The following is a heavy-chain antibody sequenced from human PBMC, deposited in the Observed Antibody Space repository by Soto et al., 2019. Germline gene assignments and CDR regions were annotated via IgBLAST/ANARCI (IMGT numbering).Heavy chain of an antibody. D-gene: IGHD3-3*01. CDR2: ISSSSSST. CDR1: GFTFSSYW. CDR3: VRDMGVLRFMEWLPADAFDI. V-gene: IGHV3-48*01. Sequence: PGGSLRLSCAASGFTFSSYWMYWVRQAPGKGLEWVSYISSSSSSTYYADSVKGRFTISRDNAKNSLYLQMNSLRVEDTAVYYCVRDMGVLRFMEWLPADAFDIWGQGTMVTVSS. J-gene: IGHJ3*02.